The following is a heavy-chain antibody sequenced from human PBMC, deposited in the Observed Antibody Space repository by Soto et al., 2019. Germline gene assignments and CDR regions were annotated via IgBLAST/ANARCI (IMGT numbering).Heavy chain of an antibody. CDR2: IKEDGSEK. CDR1: GFSLSNYF. CDR3: ARPRFRGVDV. V-gene: IGHV3-7*03. J-gene: IGHJ6*02. Sequence: GGSLRLSCVGSGFSLSNYFMSWVRQAPGKGLEWVANIKEDGSEKYYVESVEGRFTISRDNAKNSLYLQANSLRDEDTAVYYCARPRFRGVDVWGQGTTVTVSS. D-gene: IGHD3-10*01.